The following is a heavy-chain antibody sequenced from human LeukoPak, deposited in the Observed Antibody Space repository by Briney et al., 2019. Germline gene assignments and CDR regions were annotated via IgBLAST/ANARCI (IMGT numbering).Heavy chain of an antibody. Sequence: PSETLSLTCTVSGGSFSSHYWSWIRQPPGKGLEWIGYISYIGSTNYNPSLKSRVTISVDTSKNQFSLKLSSVTAADTAVYYCARATTVTPGAFDIWGQGTMVTVSS. J-gene: IGHJ3*02. V-gene: IGHV4-59*11. D-gene: IGHD4-17*01. CDR3: ARATTVTPGAFDI. CDR2: ISYIGST. CDR1: GGSFSSHY.